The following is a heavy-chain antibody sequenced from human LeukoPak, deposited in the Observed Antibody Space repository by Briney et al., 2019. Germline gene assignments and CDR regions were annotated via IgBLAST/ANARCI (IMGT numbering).Heavy chain of an antibody. Sequence: SVKVSCKASGGTFSSYAVSWVRQAPGQGLEWMGGIIPIFGTANFAQKFLGRVTITTDESTSTAYMELSSLRSEDTAVYYCARPSYSSSSEGFDYWGQGTLVTVSS. CDR1: GGTFSSYA. CDR2: IIPIFGTA. D-gene: IGHD6-6*01. CDR3: ARPSYSSSSEGFDY. V-gene: IGHV1-69*05. J-gene: IGHJ4*02.